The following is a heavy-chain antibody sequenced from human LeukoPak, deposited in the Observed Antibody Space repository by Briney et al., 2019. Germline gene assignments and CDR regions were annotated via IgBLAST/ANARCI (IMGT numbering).Heavy chain of an antibody. J-gene: IGHJ4*02. CDR1: GGSISSGRYY. CDR3: ARGPVVVVAATTSKHFDY. CDR2: INHSGST. V-gene: IGHV4-39*07. D-gene: IGHD2-15*01. Sequence: SETLSLTCNVSGGSISSGRYYWSWIRQPPGKGLEWIGEINHSGSTNYNPSLKSRVTISVDTSKNQFSLKLSSVTAADTAVYYCARGPVVVVAATTSKHFDYWGQGTLVTVSS.